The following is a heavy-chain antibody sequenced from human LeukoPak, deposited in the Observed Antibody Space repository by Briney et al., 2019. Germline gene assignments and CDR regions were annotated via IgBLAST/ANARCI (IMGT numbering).Heavy chain of an antibody. J-gene: IGHJ3*02. D-gene: IGHD3-22*01. CDR1: GGTFSSYA. V-gene: IGHV1-69*13. Sequence: ASVKVSCKASGGTFSSYAISWVRQAPGQGLEWMGGIIPIFDTANYAQKFQGRVTITAVESTSTAYMELSSLRSEDTAVYYCARTDVGNTYYYDSSGYATLGAFDIWGQGTMVTVSS. CDR3: ARTDVGNTYYYDSSGYATLGAFDI. CDR2: IIPIFDTA.